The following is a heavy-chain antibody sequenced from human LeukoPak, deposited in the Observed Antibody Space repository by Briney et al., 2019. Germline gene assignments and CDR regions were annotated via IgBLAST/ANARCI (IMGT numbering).Heavy chain of an antibody. Sequence: ASVKVSCKASGYTFTSYGISWVRQAPGQGLEWMGWISAYNGNTNYAQKLQGRVTMTTDTSTSTAYMELRSLRSDDTAVYYCARDRSSTRLGPNWFDPWGQGTLVTVSS. V-gene: IGHV1-18*01. D-gene: IGHD2-2*01. CDR3: ARDRSSTRLGPNWFDP. CDR1: GYTFTSYG. CDR2: ISAYNGNT. J-gene: IGHJ5*02.